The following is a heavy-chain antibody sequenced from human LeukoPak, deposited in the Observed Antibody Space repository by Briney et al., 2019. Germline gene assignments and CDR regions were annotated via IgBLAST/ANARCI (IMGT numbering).Heavy chain of an antibody. D-gene: IGHD3-22*01. V-gene: IGHV1-24*01. CDR2: FDPEDGET. CDR3: ATNLIVVEGLLVDY. J-gene: IGHJ4*01. Sequence: GASVKVSCKVSGYTLTELSMHWVRQAPGKGLEWMGGFDPEDGETIYAQKFQGRVTMTEDTSTDTAYMELSSLRSEDTAVYYCATNLIVVEGLLVDYWGHGTLVTVSS. CDR1: GYTLTELS.